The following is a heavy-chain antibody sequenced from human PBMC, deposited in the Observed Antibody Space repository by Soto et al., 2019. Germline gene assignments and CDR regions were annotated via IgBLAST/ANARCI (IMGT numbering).Heavy chain of an antibody. Sequence: GSLRLSCAASGFTFSSYGMHWVRQAPGKGLEWVAVISYDGSNKYYADSVKGRFTISRDNSKNTLYLQMNSLRAEDTAVYYCAKDRVSTVTTVRYYYYGMDVWGQGTTVTVSS. CDR3: AKDRVSTVTTVRYYYYGMDV. V-gene: IGHV3-30*18. D-gene: IGHD4-4*01. CDR1: GFTFSSYG. J-gene: IGHJ6*02. CDR2: ISYDGSNK.